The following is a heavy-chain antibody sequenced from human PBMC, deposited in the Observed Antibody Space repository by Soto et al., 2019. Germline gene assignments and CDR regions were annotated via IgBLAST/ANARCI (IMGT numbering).Heavy chain of an antibody. V-gene: IGHV3-74*01. Sequence: GGSLRLSCAASGFTFSSYCMHWVRQAPGKGLVWVAGISCDGSSTSYADSVKGRFTISRDNAKNTLYPQMNSLRAEDTAVYYCARARVNWNYYYYYMDVWGKGTTVTVSS. D-gene: IGHD1-20*01. CDR2: ISCDGSST. CDR1: GFTFSSYC. J-gene: IGHJ6*03. CDR3: ARARVNWNYYYYYMDV.